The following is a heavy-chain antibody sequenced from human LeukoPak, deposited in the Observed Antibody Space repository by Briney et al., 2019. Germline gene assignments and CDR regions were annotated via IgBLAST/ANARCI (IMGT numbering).Heavy chain of an antibody. CDR2: IYYSGST. V-gene: IGHV4-61*01. D-gene: IGHD3-10*01. CDR1: GGSISTSSYY. Sequence: SETLSLTCTVSGGSISTSSYYWSWIRQPPGKGLEWIGYIYYSGSTNYNPSLKSRVTISVDTSKNQFSLKLSSVTAADTAVYYCAREVRGDAFDIWGQGTMVTVSS. J-gene: IGHJ3*02. CDR3: AREVRGDAFDI.